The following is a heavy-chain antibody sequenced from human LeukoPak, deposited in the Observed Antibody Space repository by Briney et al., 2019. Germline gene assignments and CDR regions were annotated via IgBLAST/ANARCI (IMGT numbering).Heavy chain of an antibody. V-gene: IGHV3-11*01. CDR2: ISSSGSTI. CDR1: GFTFSDYY. D-gene: IGHD3-16*01. CDR3: ARDGPPSFGMAFDI. J-gene: IGHJ3*02. Sequence: GGSLTLSCAASGFTFSDYYMSWLRQAPGKGLEWVSYISSSGSTIYYADSVKGRFTISRDNAKNSLYLQMNSLRAEDTAVYYCARDGPPSFGMAFDIWGQGTMVTVSS.